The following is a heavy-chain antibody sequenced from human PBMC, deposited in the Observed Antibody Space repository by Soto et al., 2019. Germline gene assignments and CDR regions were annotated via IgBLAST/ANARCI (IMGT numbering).Heavy chain of an antibody. Sequence: ASVNVSCKASGYTFTSYDINWVRQATGQGLEWMGWMNPNSGNTGYAQKFQGRVTMTRNTSISTAYMELSSLRSEDTAVYYCARGITIFGVVIINDYWGQGTLVTVSS. D-gene: IGHD3-3*01. V-gene: IGHV1-8*01. CDR3: ARGITIFGVVIINDY. CDR2: MNPNSGNT. J-gene: IGHJ4*02. CDR1: GYTFTSYD.